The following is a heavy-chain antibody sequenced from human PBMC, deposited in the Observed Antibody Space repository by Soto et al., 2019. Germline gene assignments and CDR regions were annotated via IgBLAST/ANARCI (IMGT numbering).Heavy chain of an antibody. J-gene: IGHJ4*02. CDR1: GGGNLRDYR. V-gene: IGHV1-18*04. CDR2: ISPKLGST. CDR3: ARVPPYYYDSSGYYYRESNF. Sequence: ASVKVSCKASGGGNLRDYRTTWVRRAPGQGLEWMGGISPKLGSTNYAQNFQGRVTMTADASTSTAYMELRSLRSDDTAVYYCARVPPYYYDSSGYYYRESNFWGQGTLVTVSS. D-gene: IGHD3-22*01.